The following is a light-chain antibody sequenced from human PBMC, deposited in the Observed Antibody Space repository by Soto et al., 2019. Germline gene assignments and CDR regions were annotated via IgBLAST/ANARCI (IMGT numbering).Light chain of an antibody. Sequence: QSALTQPRSVSGSPGQSVTISCTGTSRDVGGYNYVSWYQQHPGKAPKLMIYYAIKRPSGVPDRFSGSKSGNTASLTISGLQAEDEADYYCGSFAGSYVGFGGETKLPV. CDR2: YAI. J-gene: IGLJ2*01. CDR3: GSFAGSYVG. CDR1: SRDVGGYNY. V-gene: IGLV2-11*01.